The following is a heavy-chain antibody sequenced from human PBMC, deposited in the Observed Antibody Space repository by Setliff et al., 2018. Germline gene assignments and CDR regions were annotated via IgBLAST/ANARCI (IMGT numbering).Heavy chain of an antibody. V-gene: IGHV1-69*05. CDR1: GGTFSSYG. Sequence: SVKVSCKASGGTFSSYGIGWVRQAPGQGLEWMGGTIPIFGTTDYAQKFQGRVTIITDESTSTAFMQLSSLRSEDTAVYYCVREGVDSRSSTDYRYYMDVWGKGTTVTVS. J-gene: IGHJ6*03. D-gene: IGHD3-22*01. CDR3: VREGVDSRSSTDYRYYMDV. CDR2: TIPIFGTT.